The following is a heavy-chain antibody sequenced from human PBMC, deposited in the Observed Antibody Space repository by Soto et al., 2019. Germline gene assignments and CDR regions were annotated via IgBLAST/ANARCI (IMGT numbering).Heavy chain of an antibody. CDR3: AAAGYCSGGSCPTPYDY. Sequence: QMQLVQSGPEVKKPGTSVKVSCKASGFTFTSSAMQWVRQARGQRLEWIGWIVVGSGNTNYAQKFQERVTITRDMSXSXXYMELSSLRSEDTAVYYCAAAGYCSGGSCPTPYDYWGQGTLVTVSS. CDR1: GFTFTSSA. D-gene: IGHD2-15*01. V-gene: IGHV1-58*02. CDR2: IVVGSGNT. J-gene: IGHJ4*02.